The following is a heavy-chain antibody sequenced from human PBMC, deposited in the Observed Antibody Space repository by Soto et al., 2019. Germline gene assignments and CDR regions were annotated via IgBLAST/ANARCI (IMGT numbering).Heavy chain of an antibody. V-gene: IGHV1-69*13. J-gene: IGHJ6*01. D-gene: IGHD3-10*01. CDR3: ARKYYGSGRENRARPYYYYGMDV. CDR1: GGTFSSYA. Sequence: SVKVSCKASGGTFSSYAISWVRQAPGQGREWMGGIIPIFGTANYAQQFQGRVTITADESTSTTYMELSSLRSDDTAVYYCARKYYGSGRENRARPYYYYGMDVWGQGTTVTVS. CDR2: IIPIFGTA.